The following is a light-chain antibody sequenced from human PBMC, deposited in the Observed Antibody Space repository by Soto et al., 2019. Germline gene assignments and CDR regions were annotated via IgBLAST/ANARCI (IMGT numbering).Light chain of an antibody. CDR2: DVT. Sequence: QSALTQPASVSGSPGQSITISCTGSSNDVGLYNYVSWYQQHPGKAPKLVISDVTNRPSGVSDRFSGSKSGNTAFLTISGLQAEDEADYYCSSNTGISTVVFGGGTKLTVL. J-gene: IGLJ2*01. CDR1: SNDVGLYNY. V-gene: IGLV2-14*03. CDR3: SSNTGISTVV.